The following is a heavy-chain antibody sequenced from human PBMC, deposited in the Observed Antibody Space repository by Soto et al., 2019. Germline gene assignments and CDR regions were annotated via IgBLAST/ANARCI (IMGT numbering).Heavy chain of an antibody. J-gene: IGHJ5*02. D-gene: IGHD6-13*01. V-gene: IGHV4-39*01. CDR3: ARRTYSSSWYVGFDP. CDR2: IYYSGST. CDR1: GGSISRSSYY. Sequence: PSETLSLTCTVSGGSISRSSYYWGWILQPPGKGLEWIGSIYYSGSTYYNPSLKSRVTISVDTSKNQFSLKLSSVTAADTAVYYCARRTYSSSWYVGFDPWGQGTLVTVSS.